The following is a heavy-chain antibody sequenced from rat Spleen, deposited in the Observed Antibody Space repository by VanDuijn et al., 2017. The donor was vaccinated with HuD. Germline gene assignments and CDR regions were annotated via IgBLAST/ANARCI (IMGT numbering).Heavy chain of an antibody. V-gene: IGHV5-29*01. J-gene: IGHJ4*01. Sequence: EVQLVESGGGLVQPGRSLKLSCAASGFTFSSYDMAWVRQAPTKGLEWVATISYDGYNTYYRDSVKGRFTISRDNAKNTLYLQMDSLRSEDTATYYCTRGYVMDAWGQGASVTVSS. CDR1: GFTFSSYD. CDR2: ISYDGYNT. CDR3: TRGYVMDA.